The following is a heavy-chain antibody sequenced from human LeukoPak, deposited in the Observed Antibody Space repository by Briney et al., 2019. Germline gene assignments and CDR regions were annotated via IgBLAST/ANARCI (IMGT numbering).Heavy chain of an antibody. CDR2: IYYSGST. CDR3: ARHHGDYGNDAFDI. D-gene: IGHD4-17*01. Sequence: PSETLSLTCTVSGGSISSYYWGWIRQPPGKGLEWIGSIYYSGSTYYNPSLKSRVTISVDTPKNQFSLKLSSVTAADTAVYYCARHHGDYGNDAFDIWGQGTMVTVSS. CDR1: GGSISSYY. V-gene: IGHV4-39*07. J-gene: IGHJ3*02.